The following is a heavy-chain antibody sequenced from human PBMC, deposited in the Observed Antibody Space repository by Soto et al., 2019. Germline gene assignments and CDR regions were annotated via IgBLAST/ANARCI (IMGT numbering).Heavy chain of an antibody. J-gene: IGHJ6*02. CDR2: TSNNGSRR. CDR3: TRIPHGMDV. V-gene: IGHV3-30*03. Sequence: QVQLVESGGGVVQPGRSLRLSCAASGFTVRNFDMHWVRQAPGKGLEWVAFTSNNGSRRYYADSVKGRFTSSRDSSKNTLYLQMNSLRIEDTAVSYCTRIPHGMDVWGQGTTVTVSS. CDR1: GFTVRNFD.